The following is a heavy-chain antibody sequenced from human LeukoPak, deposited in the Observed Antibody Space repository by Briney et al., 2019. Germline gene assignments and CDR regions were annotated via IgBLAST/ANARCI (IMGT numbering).Heavy chain of an antibody. J-gene: IGHJ4*02. CDR2: ISYDGSNK. D-gene: IGHD3-10*01. CDR3: AKATYGSGSYGYFDY. V-gene: IGHV3-30*18. CDR1: GFTFSSYG. Sequence: PGRSLRLSCAASGFTFSSYGMHWVRQAPGKGLEWVAVISYDGSNKYYADSVKGRFTISRDNSTNTLYLQLNSLRAEDTAVYYCAKATYGSGSYGYFDYWGQGTLVTVSS.